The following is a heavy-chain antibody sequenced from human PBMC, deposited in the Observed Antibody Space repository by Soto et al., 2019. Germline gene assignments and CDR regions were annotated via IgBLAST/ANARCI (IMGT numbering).Heavy chain of an antibody. V-gene: IGHV3-23*01. J-gene: IGHJ4*02. CDR1: GFTFRNYA. D-gene: IGHD5-12*01. CDR2: IRGSGDST. CDR3: AKGGFTSYFDY. Sequence: EVQLLESGGGLVQPGGSLRLSCAASGFTFRNYAMTWVRQAPGKGLDWVSTIRGSGDSTYYADSVKGRITISRDNSKNTVYLQMNSLEAEDTAVYFCAKGGFTSYFDYWGQGILVTVSS.